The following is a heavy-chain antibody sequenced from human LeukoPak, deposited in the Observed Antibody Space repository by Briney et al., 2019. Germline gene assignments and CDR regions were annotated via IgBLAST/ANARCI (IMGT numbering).Heavy chain of an antibody. V-gene: IGHV3-23*01. CDR2: ISGSGGST. J-gene: IGHJ4*02. D-gene: IGHD2-2*02. Sequence: PGGSLRLSCAASGFTFSSYAMSWVRQAPGKGLEWVSAISGSGGSTYYADSVKGRFTISRDNSKNTLYLQMNSLRAEDTAVYYCAKDLGLGYCSSTSCYNFGYWGQGTLVTVSS. CDR1: GFTFSSYA. CDR3: AKDLGLGYCSSTSCYNFGY.